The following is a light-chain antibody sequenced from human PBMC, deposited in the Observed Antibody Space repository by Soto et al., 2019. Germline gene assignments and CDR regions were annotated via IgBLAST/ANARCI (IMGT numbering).Light chain of an antibody. CDR1: SSDVGGYDY. CDR2: EVN. CDR3: CSFAGYYTSYV. J-gene: IGLJ1*01. Sequence: QSALTQPASVSGSPGQSITISCTGTSSDVGGYDYVSWYQLHPGKAPKLMVFEVNNRPSGVSYRFSGSKSGNTASLTISGLQAEDEADYYCCSFAGYYTSYVFGPVTKVTVL. V-gene: IGLV2-14*01.